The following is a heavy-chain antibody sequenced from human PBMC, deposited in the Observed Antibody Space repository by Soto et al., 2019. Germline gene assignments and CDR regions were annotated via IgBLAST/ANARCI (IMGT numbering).Heavy chain of an antibody. J-gene: IGHJ6*02. Sequence: GGSLRLSCAAAEFAFSTYGMHWVRQAPGKGLEWVAAISYDGSNPYYADSVKGRLTISRDNSKDTLFLHMNSLRPEDTAVYYCARGDVNVVVQGAIMYYGTDVWGLGTTVTV. CDR1: EFAFSTYG. CDR2: ISYDGSNP. V-gene: IGHV3-30-3*01. D-gene: IGHD2-2*02. CDR3: ARGDVNVVVQGAIMYYGTDV.